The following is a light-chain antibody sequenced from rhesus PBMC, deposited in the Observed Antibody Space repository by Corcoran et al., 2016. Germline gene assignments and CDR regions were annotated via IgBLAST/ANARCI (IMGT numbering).Light chain of an antibody. CDR1: KGITND. CDR2: EAS. CDR3: QHSYSAPRT. J-gene: IGKJ1*01. V-gene: IGKV1-21*01. Sequence: DIQMTQSPSSLSASVGDRVTITCRASKGITNDLAWYQQKPGETPKLLIYEASSLQSGIPSRFSGSGTGTYFTLTIRSLRSEDFATYYCQHSYSAPRTFGQGTKVEIK.